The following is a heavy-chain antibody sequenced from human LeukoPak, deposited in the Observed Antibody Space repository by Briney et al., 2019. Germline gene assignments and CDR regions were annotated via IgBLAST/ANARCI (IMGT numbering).Heavy chain of an antibody. V-gene: IGHV4-4*07. Sequence: SETLSLTCTVSGAPITSYYWSWIRQPAGKGLEWIGRIYTSGRTDYNPSLKSRVTMSVDTSKSQFSLKLSSVTAADTAVYYCARDVLVGASTTYFDYWGQGTLVTGSS. CDR3: ARDVLVGASTTYFDY. D-gene: IGHD1-26*01. CDR2: IYTSGRT. J-gene: IGHJ4*02. CDR1: GAPITSYY.